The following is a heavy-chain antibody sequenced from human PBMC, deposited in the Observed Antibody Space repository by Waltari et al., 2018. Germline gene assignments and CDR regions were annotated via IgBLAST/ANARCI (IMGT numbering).Heavy chain of an antibody. J-gene: IGHJ5*02. V-gene: IGHV4-59*11. CDR3: AREVVADTQYNWFDP. CDR2: VYFSSGSS. Sequence: QVQLQESGPGLVKPSETLSLTCPVSGGSMSSHYWSWIRQSPGKRLEWIGCVYFSSGSSNYNPSLQGRATISVDTSKNQFSLNLSSVTAADTAVYYCAREVVADTQYNWFDPWGQGTLVTVSS. CDR1: GGSMSSHY. D-gene: IGHD2-15*01.